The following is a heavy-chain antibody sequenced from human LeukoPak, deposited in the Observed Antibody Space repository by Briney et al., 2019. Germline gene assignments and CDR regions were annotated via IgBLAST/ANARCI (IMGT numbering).Heavy chain of an antibody. Sequence: GGSLRLSCAASGFTFSSYSMNWVRQAAGEGLEWVSYISSSSSTIYYADSVKGRFIISRDNAKNSLYLQMNSLRDEDTAVYYCARDEGGSGSYYFYWGQGTLVTVPS. D-gene: IGHD1-26*01. J-gene: IGHJ4*02. CDR1: GFTFSSYS. V-gene: IGHV3-48*02. CDR3: ARDEGGSGSYYFY. CDR2: ISSSSSTI.